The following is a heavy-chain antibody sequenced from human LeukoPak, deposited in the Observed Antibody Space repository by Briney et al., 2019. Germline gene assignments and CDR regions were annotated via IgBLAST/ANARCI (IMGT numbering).Heavy chain of an antibody. J-gene: IGHJ4*02. V-gene: IGHV1-18*01. D-gene: IGHD6-19*01. Sequence: ASVKVSCKASGGTFSSYAISWVRQAPGQGLEWMGWFSAYNGNTNYAQKLQGRVTMTTDTSTSTAYMELRSLRSDDTAVYYCARDKASIAVAGLFDYWGQGTLVTVSS. CDR1: GGTFSSYA. CDR3: ARDKASIAVAGLFDY. CDR2: FSAYNGNT.